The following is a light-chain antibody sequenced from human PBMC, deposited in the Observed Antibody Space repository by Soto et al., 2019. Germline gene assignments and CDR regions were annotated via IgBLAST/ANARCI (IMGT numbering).Light chain of an antibody. CDR1: SSDVGAYNF. Sequence: QSALTHPASVSGSPGQSITISCTGTSSDVGAYNFVSWYQQRPGKAPKLMIFDVSNRPSGGSSRFSGSKSGNTASLTISGLQAEDEADYYCSSSTSSSTLELFGGGTQLTVL. CDR2: DVS. V-gene: IGLV2-14*01. J-gene: IGLJ2*01. CDR3: SSSTSSSTLEL.